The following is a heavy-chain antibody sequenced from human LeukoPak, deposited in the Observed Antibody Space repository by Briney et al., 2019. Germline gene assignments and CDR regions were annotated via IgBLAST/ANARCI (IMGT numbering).Heavy chain of an antibody. V-gene: IGHV1-69*05. Sequence: SVKVSCKASGGTFSSYAISWVRQAPGRGLEWMGGIIPIFGTANYAQKFQGRVTITTDESTSTAYMELSSLRSEDTAVYYCARGELQPALYYYYYYMDVWGKGTTVTVS. J-gene: IGHJ6*03. CDR2: IIPIFGTA. D-gene: IGHD1-7*01. CDR1: GGTFSSYA. CDR3: ARGELQPALYYYYYYMDV.